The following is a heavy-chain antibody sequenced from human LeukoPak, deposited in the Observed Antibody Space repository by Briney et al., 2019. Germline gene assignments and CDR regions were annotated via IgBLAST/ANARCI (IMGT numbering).Heavy chain of an antibody. CDR2: ISYDGSNK. CDR3: ARSPWLGLYYFDY. V-gene: IGHV3-30*03. J-gene: IGHJ4*02. D-gene: IGHD6-19*01. Sequence: GKSLRLSCAASGFTFTHHGMHWVRQAPGKGLEWVAVISYDGSNKFYADSVKGRFTISRDTSKNTLYLQMNSLRGEDTAVYYCARSPWLGLYYFDYWGQGTLVTVSS. CDR1: GFTFTHHG.